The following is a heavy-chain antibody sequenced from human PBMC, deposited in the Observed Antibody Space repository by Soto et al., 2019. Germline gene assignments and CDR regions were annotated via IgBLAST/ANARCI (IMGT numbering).Heavy chain of an antibody. Sequence: QVQLVQSGAEVKKPGSSVKVSCKASGGTFSSYAISWVRQAPGQGLEWMGGIIPIFGTANYAQKFQGRVTITADESTSTAYMELSILRSEDTAVYYCARHMTTVTSYYYYGMDVWGQGTTVTVSS. D-gene: IGHD4-17*01. V-gene: IGHV1-69*01. CDR1: GGTFSSYA. CDR2: IIPIFGTA. J-gene: IGHJ6*02. CDR3: ARHMTTVTSYYYYGMDV.